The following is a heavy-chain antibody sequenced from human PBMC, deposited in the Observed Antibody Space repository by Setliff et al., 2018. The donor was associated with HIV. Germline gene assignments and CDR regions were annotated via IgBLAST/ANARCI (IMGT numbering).Heavy chain of an antibody. D-gene: IGHD3-22*01. CDR2: IYYSGNT. Sequence: SETLSLTCSVSGASIRGHYWSWIQQSPGKGLEWIGNIYYSGNTNYNPSFKSRVTISVDTSKNQFSLRVNSVTAADTAVYYCARSLVPSGYYYGRHAFDIWGQGTKVTVSS. V-gene: IGHV4-59*08. CDR1: GASIRGHY. J-gene: IGHJ3*02. CDR3: ARSLVPSGYYYGRHAFDI.